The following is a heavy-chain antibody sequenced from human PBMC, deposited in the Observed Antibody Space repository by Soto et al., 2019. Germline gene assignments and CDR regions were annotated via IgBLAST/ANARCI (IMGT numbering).Heavy chain of an antibody. V-gene: IGHV3-23*01. CDR2: SGGSGYT. D-gene: IGHD2-21*01. Sequence: EVQLLESGGGLVQPGGALRPLCSALRFTLWDYFLDLVRPAPGKGPEWVSTSGGSGYTFYPDSVKGRFTISRDNSKNTVYLEMITLRAEDTAVYYCATSGHCGGLRCSSFDMWGQGTVVTVSS. CDR3: ATSGHCGGLRCSSFDM. CDR1: RFTLWDYF. J-gene: IGHJ3*02.